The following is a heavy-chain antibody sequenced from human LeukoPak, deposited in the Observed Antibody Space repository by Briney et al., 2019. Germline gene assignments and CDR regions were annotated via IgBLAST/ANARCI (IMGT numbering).Heavy chain of an antibody. V-gene: IGHV3-48*03. CDR3: ARSESSSWYSGYYYYYYMDV. J-gene: IGHJ6*03. Sequence: PGGSLRLSCAASGFTFSSYEMNWVRQAPGKGLEWVSYISSSGSTIYYADSVKGRFTISRDNAKNSLYLQMNSLRAEDTAVYYCARSESSSWYSGYYYYYYMDVWGKGTTVTVSS. CDR1: GFTFSSYE. D-gene: IGHD6-13*01. CDR2: ISSSGSTI.